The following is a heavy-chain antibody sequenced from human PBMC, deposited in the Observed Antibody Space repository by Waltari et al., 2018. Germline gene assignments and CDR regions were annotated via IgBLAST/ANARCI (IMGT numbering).Heavy chain of an antibody. J-gene: IGHJ6*02. V-gene: IGHV3-23*01. CDR2: ISGRGGST. D-gene: IGHD3-10*01. CDR3: AKLFGGWFGEYYYGMDV. Sequence: EVQLLESGGGLVQPGGSLRLSCAASGFTFSSYAMSCVRQAPRTGLEWVSAISGRGGSTYYADSVKGRFTISRDNSKNTLYLQMNSLRAEDTAVYYCAKLFGGWFGEYYYGMDVWGQGTTVTVSS. CDR1: GFTFSSYA.